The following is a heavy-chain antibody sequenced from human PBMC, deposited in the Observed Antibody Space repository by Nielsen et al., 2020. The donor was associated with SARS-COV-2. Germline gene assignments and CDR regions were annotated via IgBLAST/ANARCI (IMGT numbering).Heavy chain of an antibody. CDR1: GFTFSSYA. J-gene: IGHJ4*02. CDR2: ISGSGGST. V-gene: IGHV3-23*01. CDR3: AKLQWLAFLFSKTTA. D-gene: IGHD6-19*01. Sequence: ETLSLTCAASGFTFSSYAMSWVRQAPGKGLEWVSAISGSGGSTYYADSVKGRFTISRDNSKNTLYLQMNSLRAEDTAVYYCAKLQWLAFLFSKTTAGGQGTLVTVSS.